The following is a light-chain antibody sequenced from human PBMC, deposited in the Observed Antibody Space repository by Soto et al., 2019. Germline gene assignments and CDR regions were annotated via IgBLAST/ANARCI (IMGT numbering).Light chain of an antibody. Sequence: EIVLTQSSGTLSLSPGERATLSCRASQSVSSSYLAWYQQKPGQAPRLFIYGASSRATGIPDRFSGSGSGTDFTLTISRLEPEDFAVYYCQLYGNSRRTFGQGTKVEIK. V-gene: IGKV3-20*01. CDR2: GAS. CDR1: QSVSSSY. CDR3: QLYGNSRRT. J-gene: IGKJ1*01.